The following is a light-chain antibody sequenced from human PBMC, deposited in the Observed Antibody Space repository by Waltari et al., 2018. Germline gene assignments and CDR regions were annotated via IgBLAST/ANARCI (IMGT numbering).Light chain of an antibody. CDR3: QQYSTYTWA. CDR1: QSISTW. J-gene: IGKJ1*01. V-gene: IGKV1-5*03. Sequence: DIQMTQSPSTLSASVGDIVTITCRASQSISTWLAWYQQKPGKAPKLLIYKASSLESGVPSRFSGSGSGTEFTLTISSLQPDDFATYYCQQYSTYTWAFGQGTKVEIK. CDR2: KAS.